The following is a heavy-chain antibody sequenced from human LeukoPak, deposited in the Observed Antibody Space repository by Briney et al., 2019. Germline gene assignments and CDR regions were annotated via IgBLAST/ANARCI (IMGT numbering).Heavy chain of an antibody. Sequence: SETLSLTCTVSGGSISSGDYYWSWIRQPPGKGLEWIGYIYYSGSTYYNPSLKSRVTMSVDTSKNQFSLKLSSVTAADTAVYYCARTATLRILYYPDHYYYMDVWGKGTTVTVSS. CDR3: ARTATLRILYYPDHYYYMDV. CDR1: GGSISSGDYY. J-gene: IGHJ6*03. D-gene: IGHD2-8*01. CDR2: IYYSGST. V-gene: IGHV4-30-4*02.